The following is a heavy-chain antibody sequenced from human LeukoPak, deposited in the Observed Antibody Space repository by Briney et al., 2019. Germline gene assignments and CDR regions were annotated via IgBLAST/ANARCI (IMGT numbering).Heavy chain of an antibody. CDR1: GGTFSSYA. D-gene: IGHD6-19*01. J-gene: IGHJ6*02. CDR2: ISAYNGNT. V-gene: IGHV1-18*01. Sequence: ASVKVSCKASGGTFSSYAISWVRQAPGQGLEWMGWISAYNGNTNYAQKLQGRVTMTTDTSTSTAYMELRSLRSDDTAVYYCARDHSSGWYFSDYYYYGMDVWGQGTTVTVSS. CDR3: ARDHSSGWYFSDYYYYGMDV.